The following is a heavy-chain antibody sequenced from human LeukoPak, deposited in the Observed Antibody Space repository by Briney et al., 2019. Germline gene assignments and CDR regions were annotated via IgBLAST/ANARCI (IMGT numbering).Heavy chain of an antibody. V-gene: IGHV3-48*01. CDR3: ARFASSHFDY. CDR1: GFTFSDYD. Sequence: GGSLRLSCAASGFTFSDYDMNWVRQAPGKGLEWVSYISTSSSTIYYADSVKGRFTISRDNAKNSLYLQMNSLRAEDTAVYYCARFASSHFDYWGQGTLVTVSS. J-gene: IGHJ4*02. D-gene: IGHD2-21*01. CDR2: ISTSSSTI.